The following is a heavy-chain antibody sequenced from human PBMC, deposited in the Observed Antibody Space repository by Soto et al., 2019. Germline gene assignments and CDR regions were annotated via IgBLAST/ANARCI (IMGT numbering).Heavy chain of an antibody. J-gene: IGHJ4*02. D-gene: IGHD3-9*01. Sequence: SETLSLTCNVSGGSINHGDYYWSWVRQSPGKGLEWIGSIYVSGSTYYNPSFESRVTISVDKSRNQFSLKLMSLSAADTAVYYCGRLEGLATISYYFDYWGQGALVTVSS. CDR3: GRLEGLATISYYFDY. V-gene: IGHV4-39*01. CDR2: IYVSGST. CDR1: GGSINHGDYY.